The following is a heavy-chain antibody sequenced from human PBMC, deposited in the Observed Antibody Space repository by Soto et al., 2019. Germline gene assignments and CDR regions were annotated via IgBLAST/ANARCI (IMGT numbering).Heavy chain of an antibody. Sequence: SETLSLTCTVSGGSISSSSYYWGWIRQPPGKGLEWIGRIYYSGSTYYNPSLKGRVTISVDTSKNQFSLKLSSVTAAETAVYYCARDGVLRFLEWSEKVFDYWGQGTLVTVSS. CDR1: GGSISSSSYY. CDR2: IYYSGST. D-gene: IGHD3-3*01. J-gene: IGHJ4*02. V-gene: IGHV4-39*01. CDR3: ARDGVLRFLEWSEKVFDY.